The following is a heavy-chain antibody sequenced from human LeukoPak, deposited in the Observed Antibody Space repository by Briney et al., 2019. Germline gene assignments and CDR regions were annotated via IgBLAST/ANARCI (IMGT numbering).Heavy chain of an antibody. J-gene: IGHJ4*02. Sequence: ASVKVSCKASGYSFTSNYIHWVRQAPGQGLEWMGMIYPRDGSTSYAQKFQGRVTVTRDTSTSTVHMELSGLKSEDTAVYYCARDQEAFDYWGQGTLVTVSS. CDR3: ARDQEAFDY. CDR1: GYSFTSNY. CDR2: IYPRDGST. V-gene: IGHV1-46*01.